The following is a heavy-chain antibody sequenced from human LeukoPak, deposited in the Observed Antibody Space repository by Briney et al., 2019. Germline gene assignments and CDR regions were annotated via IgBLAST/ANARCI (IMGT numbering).Heavy chain of an antibody. CDR3: ARGPFDSSGYYRYYFDY. CDR2: ISYDGSNK. V-gene: IGHV3-30*03. CDR1: GFTFSSYG. J-gene: IGHJ4*02. D-gene: IGHD3-22*01. Sequence: GRSLRLSCAASGFTFSSYGMHWVRQAPSKGLEWVAVISYDGSNKYYADSVKGRFTISRDNSKNTLYLQMNSLRAEDTAVYYCARGPFDSSGYYRYYFDYWGQGTLVTVS.